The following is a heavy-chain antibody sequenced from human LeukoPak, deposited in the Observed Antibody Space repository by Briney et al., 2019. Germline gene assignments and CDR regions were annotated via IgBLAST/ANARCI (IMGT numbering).Heavy chain of an antibody. CDR3: ARDSSGWPRDAFDI. V-gene: IGHV4-30-4*08. D-gene: IGHD6-19*01. Sequence: SETLSLTCTVSGGSISSGDYYWSWIRQPPGKGLEWIGYIYYSGSNYYNPSLKSRVTISVDTSKNQFSLKLSSVTAADTAVYYCARDSSGWPRDAFDIWGQGTMVTVSS. J-gene: IGHJ3*02. CDR2: IYYSGSN. CDR1: GGSISSGDYY.